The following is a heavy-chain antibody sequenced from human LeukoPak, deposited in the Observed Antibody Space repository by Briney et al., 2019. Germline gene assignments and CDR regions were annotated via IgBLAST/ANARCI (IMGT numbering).Heavy chain of an antibody. CDR2: ISYDGSNK. Sequence: GGSLRLSCAASGFTFSSYAMHWVRQAPGKGLEWVAVISYDGSNKYYADFVKGRFTISRDNSKNTLYLQMNSLRAEDTAVYYCAKLQSVVIPAAMLGFDYWGQGILVTVSS. D-gene: IGHD2-2*01. CDR1: GFTFSSYA. J-gene: IGHJ4*02. CDR3: AKLQSVVIPAAMLGFDY. V-gene: IGHV3-30*04.